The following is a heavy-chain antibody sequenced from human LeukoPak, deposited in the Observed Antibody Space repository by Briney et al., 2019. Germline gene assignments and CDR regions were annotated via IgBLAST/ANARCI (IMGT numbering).Heavy chain of an antibody. CDR1: GGSISSYY. J-gene: IGHJ4*02. V-gene: IGHV4-59*08. D-gene: IGHD2-15*01. CDR2: IYYSGST. Sequence: PSETLSLTCTVSGGSISSYYWSWIRQPPVKGLEWIGYIYYSGSTNYNPSLKSRVTISVDTSKNQFSLKLSSVTAADTAVYYCARSVVVVAPFDYWGQGTLVTVSS. CDR3: ARSVVVVAPFDY.